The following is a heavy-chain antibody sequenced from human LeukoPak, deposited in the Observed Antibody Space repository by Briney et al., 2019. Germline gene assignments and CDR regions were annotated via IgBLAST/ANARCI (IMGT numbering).Heavy chain of an antibody. J-gene: IGHJ5*02. CDR1: SXSIRIRNYY. V-gene: IGHV4-39*01. CDR2: IYYSGNT. D-gene: IGHD3-22*01. Sequence: SETLSLTCTVSSXSIRIRNYYWGWIRQPPGKGLEWIGSIYYSGNTYYNPSLESRVTISVDTSKNQFSLKLSSVTAADTAVYYCARHWVSSGTNWFDPWGQGTLVTVSS. CDR3: ARHWVSSGTNWFDP.